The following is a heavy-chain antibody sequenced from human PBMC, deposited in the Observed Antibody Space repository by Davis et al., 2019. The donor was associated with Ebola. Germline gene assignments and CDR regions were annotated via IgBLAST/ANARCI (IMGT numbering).Heavy chain of an antibody. CDR3: ARDIGYSDGWLDYYYYGMDV. CDR1: GFTFSSFA. J-gene: IGHJ6*02. Sequence: GESLKIPCAASGFTFSSFAMHWVRQAPGKGLEYVSGISSSGGSTNNADSVKGRFSISRDNSKNTAYLQMSSLRTEDTAVYYCARDIGYSDGWLDYYYYGMDVWGQGTTVTVSS. CDR2: ISSSGGST. V-gene: IGHV3-64D*06. D-gene: IGHD6-19*01.